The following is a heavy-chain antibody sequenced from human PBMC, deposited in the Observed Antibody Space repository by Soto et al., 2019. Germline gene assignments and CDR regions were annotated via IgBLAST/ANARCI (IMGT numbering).Heavy chain of an antibody. CDR2: IKSKIEGGTT. Sequence: GGSLRLSCAASGFTFSNAWMNWVRQAPGQGLEWVGRIKSKIEGGTTEYAAPVKGRFTISRDDSKNTLYLQMNSLRTEDTAVYYCTTLGHYYDSSPLDVWGQGTTVTVSS. V-gene: IGHV3-15*07. D-gene: IGHD3-22*01. CDR1: GFTFSNAW. CDR3: TTLGHYYDSSPLDV. J-gene: IGHJ6*02.